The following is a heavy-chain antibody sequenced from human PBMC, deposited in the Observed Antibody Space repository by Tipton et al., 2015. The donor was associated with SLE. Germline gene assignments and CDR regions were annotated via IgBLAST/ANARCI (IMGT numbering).Heavy chain of an antibody. J-gene: IGHJ3*02. CDR1: GGSFSGYY. D-gene: IGHD3-3*01. Sequence: TLSLTCAVYGGSFSGYYWSWIRQPPGKGLEWIGEINHSGSTNYNPSLKSRVTISVDTSKNQFSLKLSSVTAADTAVYYCARAPVYDFWSGLDAFDIWGQGTMVTVSS. CDR3: ARAPVYDFWSGLDAFDI. V-gene: IGHV4-34*01. CDR2: INHSGST.